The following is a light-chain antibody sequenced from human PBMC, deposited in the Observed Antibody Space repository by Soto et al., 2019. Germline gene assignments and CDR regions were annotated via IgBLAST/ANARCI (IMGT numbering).Light chain of an antibody. J-gene: IGLJ1*01. V-gene: IGLV2-14*01. CDR3: SSYTTSNSRQIV. Sequence: QSALTLAASVSGSPGQSITISCTGTSSDVGGYNYVSWYQQHPGKAPKFMIYDVSNRPSGVSNRFSGSKSGNTASLTISGLLAQDEADYYCSSYTTSNSRQIVFGTGTKVTVL. CDR2: DVS. CDR1: SSDVGGYNY.